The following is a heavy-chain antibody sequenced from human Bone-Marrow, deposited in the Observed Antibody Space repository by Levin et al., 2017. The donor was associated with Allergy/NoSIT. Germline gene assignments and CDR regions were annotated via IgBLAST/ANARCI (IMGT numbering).Heavy chain of an antibody. V-gene: IGHV2-5*02. D-gene: IGHD4/OR15-4a*01. CDR1: GFSLSSRGMG. J-gene: IGHJ4*02. CDR2: IYWDDDQ. Sequence: SGPTLVKPTQTLTLTCSFSGFSLSSRGMGVAWIRQPPGKALEWLALIYWDDDQRYSPSLRTRLTIIKDSSKNQVVLTMDNVDPVDTGTYFCAHVHDSGINTDHFDFWGQGILVTVSS. CDR3: AHVHDSGINTDHFDF.